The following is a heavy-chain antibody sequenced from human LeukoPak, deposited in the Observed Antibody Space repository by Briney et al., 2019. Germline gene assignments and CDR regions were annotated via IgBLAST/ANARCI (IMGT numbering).Heavy chain of an antibody. CDR3: ARGLPPRRNYDSSSYYSYYFDY. D-gene: IGHD3-22*01. V-gene: IGHV1-8*01. CDR2: MNPNSGNT. Sequence: GASVKVSCKASGYTFTSYDINWVRQATGQGLEWMGWMNPNSGNTGYAQKFQGRVTMTRNTSISTAYMELSRLRSDDTAVYYCARGLPPRRNYDSSSYYSYYFDYWGQGTLVTVSS. CDR1: GYTFTSYD. J-gene: IGHJ4*02.